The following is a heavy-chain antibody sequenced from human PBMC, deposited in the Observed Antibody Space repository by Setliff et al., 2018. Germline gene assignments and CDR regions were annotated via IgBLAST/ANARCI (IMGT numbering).Heavy chain of an antibody. Sequence: SETLSLTCSVYGESFSNNYWSWVRQSPGRGLEWIGESNHGGSTSYNPSLKSRLTMSVDTSKNQFSLKLTSVIAADSAVYYCARRWNFGPYGAGIHDGFDMWGQGTMGTV. CDR1: GESFSNNY. J-gene: IGHJ3*02. D-gene: IGHD3-10*01. CDR2: SNHGGST. CDR3: ARRWNFGPYGAGIHDGFDM. V-gene: IGHV4-34*01.